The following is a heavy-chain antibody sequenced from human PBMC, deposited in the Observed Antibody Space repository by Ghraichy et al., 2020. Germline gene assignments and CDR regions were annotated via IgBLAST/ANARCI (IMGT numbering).Heavy chain of an antibody. V-gene: IGHV4-4*07. D-gene: IGHD3-16*02. Sequence: SETLSLTCTVSGGSISSYYWSWIRQPAGKGLEWIGRIYTSGSTNYNPSLKSRVTMSVDTSKNQFSLKLSSVTAADTAVYYFARGRVLRLGELSFYYGMDVWGQGTTFTVSS. CDR3: ARGRVLRLGELSFYYGMDV. CDR1: GGSISSYY. J-gene: IGHJ6*02. CDR2: IYTSGST.